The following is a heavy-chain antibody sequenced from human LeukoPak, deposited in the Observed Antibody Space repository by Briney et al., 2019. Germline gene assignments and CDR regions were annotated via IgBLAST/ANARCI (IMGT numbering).Heavy chain of an antibody. Sequence: GGSLRLSCAASGFTFSSYEMNWVRQAPGKGLEWVSYISSSGSTIYYADSVKGRFTISRDNAKNSLYLQVNSLRAEDTAVYYCARRGYSSSWYADAFDIWGQGTMVTVSS. V-gene: IGHV3-48*03. CDR3: ARRGYSSSWYADAFDI. D-gene: IGHD6-13*01. J-gene: IGHJ3*02. CDR1: GFTFSSYE. CDR2: ISSSGSTI.